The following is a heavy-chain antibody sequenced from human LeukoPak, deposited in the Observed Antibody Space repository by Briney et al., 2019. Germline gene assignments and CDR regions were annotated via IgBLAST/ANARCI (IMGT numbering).Heavy chain of an antibody. D-gene: IGHD2-2*03. J-gene: IGHJ4*02. CDR2: IGGSGTRT. V-gene: IGHV3-23*01. CDR1: GFTFSSYE. CDR3: AKDSHWILFDD. Sequence: PGGSLRLSCAASGFTFSSYEMNWVRQAPGKGLEWVSGIGGSGTRTYYADSVRGRFTISRDNSKNTLYLQMNSLRDEDTAVYYCAKDSHWILFDDWGQGTLVTVSS.